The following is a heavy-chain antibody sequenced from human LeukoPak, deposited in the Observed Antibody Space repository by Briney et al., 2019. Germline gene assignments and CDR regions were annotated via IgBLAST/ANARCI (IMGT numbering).Heavy chain of an antibody. CDR1: GFTFSSYE. V-gene: IGHV3-48*03. Sequence: GGSLRLSCAASGFTFSSYEMNWVRQAPGKGLEWVSYSSSSGTTIHYADSVEGRFTISRDNAKNSLYLQMNSLRAEDTAVYYCTKDQSRYCTNGICYTRDDAFDIWGQGTMVTVSS. CDR2: SSSSGTTI. CDR3: TKDQSRYCTNGICYTRDDAFDI. D-gene: IGHD2-8*01. J-gene: IGHJ3*02.